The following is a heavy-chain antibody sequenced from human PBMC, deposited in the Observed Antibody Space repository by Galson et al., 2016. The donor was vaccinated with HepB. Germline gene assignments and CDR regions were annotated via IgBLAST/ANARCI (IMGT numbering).Heavy chain of an antibody. V-gene: IGHV3-9*01. CDR3: ARGRTDPRNRIDVEWFGP. Sequence: SLRLSCAASGFTFDDYAMHWVRQAPGKSLEWVAGITWNSGLVGYADSVKGRTTISRDKARNSLHLQMNSMRRGDTAVYYCARGRTDPRNRIDVEWFGPWGQGTLVTVSS. CDR2: ITWNSGLV. D-gene: IGHD1-1*01. J-gene: IGHJ5*02. CDR1: GFTFDDYA.